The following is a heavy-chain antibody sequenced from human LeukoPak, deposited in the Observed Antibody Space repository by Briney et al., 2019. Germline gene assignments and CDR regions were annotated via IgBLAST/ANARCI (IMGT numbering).Heavy chain of an antibody. CDR1: GFTFSSYG. V-gene: IGHV3-30*02. J-gene: IGHJ5*02. CDR2: IRYDGSNK. Sequence: GGSLRLSCAASGFTFSSYGMHWVRQAPGKGLEWVAFIRYDGSNKYYADSVKGRFTISRDNSKNTLYLQMNSLRAEDTAVYYCAKPDTVVVPAAIVSWGQGTLVTVSP. D-gene: IGHD2-2*01. CDR3: AKPDTVVVPAAIVS.